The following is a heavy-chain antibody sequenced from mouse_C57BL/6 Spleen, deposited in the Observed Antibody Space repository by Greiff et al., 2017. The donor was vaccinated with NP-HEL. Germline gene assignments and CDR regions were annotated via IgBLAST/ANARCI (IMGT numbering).Heavy chain of an antibody. J-gene: IGHJ1*03. CDR2: INPNNGGT. D-gene: IGHD4-1*01. CDR3: ATGPDWYFDV. CDR1: GYTFTDYN. Sequence: EVQLVESGPELVKPGASVKMSCKASGYTFTDYNMHWVKQSHGKSLEWIGYINPNNGGTSYNQKFKGKATLTVNKSSSTAYMELRSLTSEDSAVYYCATGPDWYFDVWGTGTTVTVSS. V-gene: IGHV1-22*01.